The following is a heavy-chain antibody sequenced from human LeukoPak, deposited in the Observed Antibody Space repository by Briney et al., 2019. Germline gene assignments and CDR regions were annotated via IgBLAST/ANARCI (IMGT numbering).Heavy chain of an antibody. CDR3: ARDRRYYGSGSGDFDY. CDR2: IKEDGSEK. CDR1: GFTLTNAW. D-gene: IGHD3-10*01. V-gene: IGHV3-7*01. Sequence: PGGSLRLSCAASGFTLTNAWMSWVRQTTGKGLECVAKIKEDGSEKHYVDSVKGRFTISRDNAQNSLYLQMNSLRAEDTAVYYCARDRRYYGSGSGDFDYWGQGTLVTVSS. J-gene: IGHJ4*02.